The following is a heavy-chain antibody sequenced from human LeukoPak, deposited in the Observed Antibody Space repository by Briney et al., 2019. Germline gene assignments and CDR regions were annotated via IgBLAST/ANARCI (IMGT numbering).Heavy chain of an antibody. D-gene: IGHD2-2*01. V-gene: IGHV3-53*01. J-gene: IGHJ6*02. CDR3: ARDEGYCSSTSCQNYYYCGMDV. CDR2: IYSGGST. Sequence: GGSLRLSCAASGFTVSSNYMSWVRQAPGKGLEWVSVIYSGGSTYYADSGKGRFTISRDNSKNTLYLQMNSLRAEDTAVYYCARDEGYCSSTSCQNYYYCGMDVWGQGTTVTVSS. CDR1: GFTVSSNY.